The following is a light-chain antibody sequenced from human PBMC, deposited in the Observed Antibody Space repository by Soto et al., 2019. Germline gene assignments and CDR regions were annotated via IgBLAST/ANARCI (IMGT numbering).Light chain of an antibody. CDR1: QSVSSY. V-gene: IGKV3-11*01. CDR3: QQRSNWPGIT. J-gene: IGKJ3*01. Sequence: EIVLTQSPATLSLSPGERATLSCRASQSVSSYLAWYQQKTGQAPRLLIYDASNRATGIPARFSGSGSGTDFTLTISSLEPDDFAVYYCQQRSNWPGITFGPGTKVDIK. CDR2: DAS.